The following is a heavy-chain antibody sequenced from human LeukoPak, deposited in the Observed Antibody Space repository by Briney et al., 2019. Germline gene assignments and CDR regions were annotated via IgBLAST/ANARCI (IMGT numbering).Heavy chain of an antibody. CDR3: ARHSLSSMLAYCGGDCLFFDY. CDR2: IYYSGST. CDR1: GGSNSSYY. J-gene: IGHJ4*02. V-gene: IGHV4-59*08. Sequence: PETLSLTCTVSGGSNSSYYWSWIRQPPGKGLEWIGYIYYSGSTNYNPSLKSRVTISVDTSKNQFSLKLSSVTAADTAVYYCARHSLSSMLAYCGGDCLFFDYWGQGTLVTVSS. D-gene: IGHD2-21*02.